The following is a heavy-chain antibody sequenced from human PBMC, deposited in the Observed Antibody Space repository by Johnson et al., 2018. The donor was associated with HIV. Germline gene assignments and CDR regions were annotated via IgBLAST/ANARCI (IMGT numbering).Heavy chain of an antibody. CDR3: ARALLIAARPVGAFDI. Sequence: VQLVESGGGLVQPGRSLRLSCAASGFTFDDYAMHWVRQAPGKGLEWVSGISWNSDTIGYADSVKGRFNISRDNAKNSLYLQMNSLRAEDTAVYYCARALLIAARPVGAFDIWGQGTMVTVSS. CDR1: GFTFDDYA. CDR2: ISWNSDTI. J-gene: IGHJ3*02. D-gene: IGHD6-6*01. V-gene: IGHV3-9*01.